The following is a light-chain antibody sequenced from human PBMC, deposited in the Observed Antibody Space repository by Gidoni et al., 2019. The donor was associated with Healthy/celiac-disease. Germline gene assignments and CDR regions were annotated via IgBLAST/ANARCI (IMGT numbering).Light chain of an antibody. CDR1: QGISSY. Sequence: IRMTQSPSSCSASTGDRVTITCRASQGISSYLAWYQQKPGKAPKLLIYAASTLQSGVPSRFSGSGSGTDFTLTISCLQSEDFATYYCQQYYSDPRTFGGGTKVEIK. V-gene: IGKV1-8*01. CDR3: QQYYSDPRT. J-gene: IGKJ4*01. CDR2: AAS.